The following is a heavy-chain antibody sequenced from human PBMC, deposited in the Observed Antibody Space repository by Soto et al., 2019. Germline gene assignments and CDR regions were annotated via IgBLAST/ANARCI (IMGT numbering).Heavy chain of an antibody. CDR2: ISSNGGST. J-gene: IGHJ4*02. Sequence: GGSLRLSCSASGFTFSSYAMHWVRQAPGKGLEYVSAISSNGGSTYYADSVKGRFTISRDNSKNTLYLQMNSLRAEDTAVYYCVKESGSEAFDYWGQGTLVTVSS. D-gene: IGHD1-26*01. CDR1: GFTFSSYA. V-gene: IGHV3-64D*06. CDR3: VKESGSEAFDY.